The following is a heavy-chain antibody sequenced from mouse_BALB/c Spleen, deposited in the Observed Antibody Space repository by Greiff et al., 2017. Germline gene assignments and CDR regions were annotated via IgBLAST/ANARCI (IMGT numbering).Heavy chain of an antibody. CDR1: GYSITSDYA. J-gene: IGHJ2*01. CDR2: ISYSGST. Sequence: EVHLVESGPGLVKPSQSLSLTCTVTGYSITSDYAWNWIRQFPGNKLEWMGYISYSGSTSYNPSLKSRISITRDTSKNQFFLQLNSVTTEDTATYYCARSAGYPFDYWGQGTTLTVSS. D-gene: IGHD1-2*01. V-gene: IGHV3-2*02. CDR3: ARSAGYPFDY.